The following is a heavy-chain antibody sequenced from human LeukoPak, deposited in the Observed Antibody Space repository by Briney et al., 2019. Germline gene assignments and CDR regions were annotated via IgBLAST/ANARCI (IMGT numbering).Heavy chain of an antibody. D-gene: IGHD5-18*01. Sequence: SETLSLTCTVSGGSISSYYWSWIRQPPGKGLEWIGYIYYSGSTNYNPSLKSRVTISVDTSKNQFSLKLSSVTAADTAVYYCARGIRDSYDLGYYFDYWGQGTLVTVSS. CDR3: ARGIRDSYDLGYYFDY. CDR2: IYYSGST. V-gene: IGHV4-59*01. J-gene: IGHJ4*02. CDR1: GGSISSYY.